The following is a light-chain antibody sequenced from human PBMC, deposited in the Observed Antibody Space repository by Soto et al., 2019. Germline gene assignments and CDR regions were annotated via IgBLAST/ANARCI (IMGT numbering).Light chain of an antibody. CDR3: QHYTSSPPWT. CDR2: GAS. Sequence: EIVLTQSPGTLSLSPGERATLSCRASQSVSSSLLAWYQQKLGQAPRLLIYGASSRATGIPDRFSGSGSGPDFTLTISRLEPEDFAVYYCQHYTSSPPWTFGQGTKVEV. J-gene: IGKJ1*01. CDR1: QSVSSSL. V-gene: IGKV3-20*01.